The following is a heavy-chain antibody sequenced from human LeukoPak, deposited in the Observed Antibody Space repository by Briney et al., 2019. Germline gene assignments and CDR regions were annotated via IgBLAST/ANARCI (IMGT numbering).Heavy chain of an antibody. D-gene: IGHD5-12*01. CDR3: ARHRRALVATPNYYYYGMDV. Sequence: SETLSLTCTVSGGSISSSSYYWGWIRQPPGKGLEWIGSIYYSGSTYYNPSLKSRVTISVDTSKNQFSLKLSSVTAADTAVYYCARHRRALVATPNYYYYGMDVWGQGTTVTVSS. CDR1: GGSISSSSYY. J-gene: IGHJ6*02. CDR2: IYYSGST. V-gene: IGHV4-39*01.